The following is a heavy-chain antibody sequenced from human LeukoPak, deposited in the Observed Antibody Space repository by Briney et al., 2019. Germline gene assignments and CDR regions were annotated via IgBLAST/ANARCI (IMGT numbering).Heavy chain of an antibody. D-gene: IGHD3-22*01. CDR2: IKSKTDGGTT. J-gene: IGHJ4*02. CDR3: TTDPHQLYYYDSSGYSGDY. CDR1: GFTFSNAW. Sequence: PGGSLRLSCAASGFTFSNAWMSWVRLAPGKGLEWVGRIKSKTDGGTTDYAAPVKGRFTISRDDSKNTLYLQMNSLKTEDTAVYYCTTDPHQLYYYDSSGYSGDYWGQGTLVTVSS. V-gene: IGHV3-15*01.